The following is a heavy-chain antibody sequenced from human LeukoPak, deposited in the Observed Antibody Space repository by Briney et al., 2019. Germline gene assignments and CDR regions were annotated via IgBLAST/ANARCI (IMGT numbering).Heavy chain of an antibody. V-gene: IGHV3-15*01. CDR2: IKSKTDGGTI. D-gene: IGHD2-2*01. Sequence: GGSLRLSCAASGFTFSSHWMSWVRQAPGKGLEWVGRIKSKTDGGTIDYAAPVKGRFTISRDDSKDTLYLQMNSLKTEDTAVYYCATDLLGLCSSTGCYDNWLDPWGQGTLVTVSS. CDR1: GFTFSSHW. CDR3: ATDLLGLCSSTGCYDNWLDP. J-gene: IGHJ5*02.